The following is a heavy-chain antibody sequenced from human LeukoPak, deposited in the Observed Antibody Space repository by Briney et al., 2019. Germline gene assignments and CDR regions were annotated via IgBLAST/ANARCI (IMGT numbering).Heavy chain of an antibody. D-gene: IGHD3-22*01. CDR2: ISGSGGST. Sequence: PGGSLRLSCAASGFTFSSYAMSWVRQAPGKGLEWVSAISGSGGSTYYADSVKGRFTISRDNSKNTLYLQMNSLRAEDTAVYYCAKDAMHYYDSSGPTNWFDPWGQGTLVTVSS. CDR3: AKDAMHYYDSSGPTNWFDP. CDR1: GFTFSSYA. V-gene: IGHV3-23*01. J-gene: IGHJ5*02.